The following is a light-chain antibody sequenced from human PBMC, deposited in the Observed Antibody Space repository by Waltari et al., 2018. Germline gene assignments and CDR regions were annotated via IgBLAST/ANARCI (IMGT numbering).Light chain of an antibody. Sequence: QSVLTQPSSASGTPGQRVTISCSGSSSKFGSNYVYWYQQFPGMAPNIVIYKNTHRPSGVPARFSGSKSGTSASLAISGLRSEDEADYYCAVWDDSLGGREVFGGGTKLTVL. CDR2: KNT. J-gene: IGLJ2*01. CDR1: SSKFGSNY. CDR3: AVWDDSLGGREV. V-gene: IGLV1-47*01.